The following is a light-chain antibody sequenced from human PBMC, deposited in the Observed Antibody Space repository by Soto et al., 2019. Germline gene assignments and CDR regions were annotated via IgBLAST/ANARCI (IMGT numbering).Light chain of an antibody. CDR3: QQYVRSPPSWT. V-gene: IGKV3-20*01. Sequence: ETVLTQSPGTLSLSPGERATLSCRASQSISSSFLAWYQQKPGQAPRLLIYGASSRATGIPDRFSGSGSGTDFTLPISGLAPEDAAVYYCQQYVRSPPSWTFGQGTKVEIK. J-gene: IGKJ1*01. CDR1: QSISSSF. CDR2: GAS.